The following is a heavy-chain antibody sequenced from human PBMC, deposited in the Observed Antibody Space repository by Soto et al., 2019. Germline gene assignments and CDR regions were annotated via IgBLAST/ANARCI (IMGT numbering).Heavy chain of an antibody. CDR2: ISSSSSYI. CDR3: ARDPPGYSYGYGLGY. J-gene: IGHJ4*02. CDR1: GFTFSSYS. D-gene: IGHD5-18*01. V-gene: IGHV3-21*01. Sequence: EVQLVESGGGLVKPGGSLRLSCAASGFTFSSYSMNWVRQAPGKGLEWVSSISSSSSYIYYADSVKGRFTISRDNAKNSRYLQMNSLRAEDTAVYYCARDPPGYSYGYGLGYWGQGTLVTVSS.